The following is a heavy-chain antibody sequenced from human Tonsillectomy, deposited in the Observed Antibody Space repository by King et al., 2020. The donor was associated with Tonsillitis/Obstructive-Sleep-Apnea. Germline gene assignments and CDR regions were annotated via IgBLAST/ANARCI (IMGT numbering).Heavy chain of an antibody. Sequence: QLVQSGAEVKKPGSSVTVSCKASGGTFSSYALSWVRQAPGQGLEWMGGIIPIFGTSNYAQKFQGRVTITADESTSTVYMELSSLRSEDTAVYYCASLEVVGEPLYFYYYMDVWGKGTTVTVSS. CDR2: IIPIFGTS. D-gene: IGHD2-15*01. CDR1: GGTFSSYA. V-gene: IGHV1-69*12. J-gene: IGHJ6*03. CDR3: ASLEVVGEPLYFYYYMDV.